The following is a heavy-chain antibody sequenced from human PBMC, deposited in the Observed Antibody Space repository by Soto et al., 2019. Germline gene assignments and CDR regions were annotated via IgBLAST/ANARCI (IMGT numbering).Heavy chain of an antibody. CDR3: ARGTQWLETYYFDY. D-gene: IGHD6-19*01. J-gene: IGHJ4*02. CDR2: ISSSGSTI. Sequence: PGGSLRLSCAASGFTFSSYSMNWVRQAPGKGLEWVSYISSSGSTIYYADSVKGRVTITRDTSASTAYMELSSLRSEDTAVYYCARGTQWLETYYFDYWGQGTLVTVSS. V-gene: IGHV3-48*01. CDR1: GFTFSSYS.